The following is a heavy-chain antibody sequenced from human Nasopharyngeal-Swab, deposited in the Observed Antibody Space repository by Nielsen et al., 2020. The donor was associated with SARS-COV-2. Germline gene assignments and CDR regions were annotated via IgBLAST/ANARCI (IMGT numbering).Heavy chain of an antibody. D-gene: IGHD5-12*01. CDR1: GFTFSSYS. CDR3: AREVPYSGHDDAFDI. V-gene: IGHV3-21*01. Sequence: GESLKISCAASGFTFSSYSMNWVRQAPGKGLEWVSSISSSSSYIYYADSVTGRFTISRDNAKNSLYLQMNSLRAEDTAVYYCAREVPYSGHDDAFDIWGQGTMVTVSA. CDR2: ISSSSSYI. J-gene: IGHJ3*02.